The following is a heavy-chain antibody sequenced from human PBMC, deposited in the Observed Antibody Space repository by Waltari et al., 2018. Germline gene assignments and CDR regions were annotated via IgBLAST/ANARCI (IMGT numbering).Heavy chain of an antibody. D-gene: IGHD6-13*01. J-gene: IGHJ1*01. CDR2: IYYSGST. CDR1: GGSISSSRYY. V-gene: IGHV4-39*01. CDR3: ARLIAASGIRYFQH. Sequence: QLQLQESGPGLVKPSETLSITCTVSGGSISSSRYYWGWIRPPPGKGLEWIGGIYYSGSTYYNPSLKSRVTISVDTSKNQFSLKLSSVTAADTAVYYCARLIAASGIRYFQHWGQGTLVTVSS.